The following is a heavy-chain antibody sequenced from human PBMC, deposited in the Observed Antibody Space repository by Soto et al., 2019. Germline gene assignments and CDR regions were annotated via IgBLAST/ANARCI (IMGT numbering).Heavy chain of an antibody. CDR1: GYTFTSYY. V-gene: IGHV1-46*01. Sequence: QVQLVQSGAEVKKPGASVKVSCKASGYTFTSYYMHWVRQAPGQGLEWMGIINPSGGSTSYAQKFKGRVTMTRDTSTSTVYMELSSLRSEDTAVYYCARVAARVDTAMVYYFDYWGQGTLVTVSS. CDR3: ARVAARVDTAMVYYFDY. D-gene: IGHD5-18*01. J-gene: IGHJ4*02. CDR2: INPSGGST.